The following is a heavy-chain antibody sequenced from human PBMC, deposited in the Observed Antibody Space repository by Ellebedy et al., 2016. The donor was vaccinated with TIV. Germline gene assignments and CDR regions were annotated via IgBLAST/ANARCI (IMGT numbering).Heavy chain of an antibody. CDR3: ARIIVGATYFDY. D-gene: IGHD1-26*01. J-gene: IGHJ4*02. CDR1: GGSFSGYY. V-gene: IGHV4-30-4*08. Sequence: SETLSLTCAVYGGSFSGYYWSWIRQPPGKGLEWIGYIYYSGSTYYNPSLKSRVTISVDTSKNQFSLKLSSVTAADTAVYYCARIIVGATYFDYWGQGTLVTVSS. CDR2: IYYSGST.